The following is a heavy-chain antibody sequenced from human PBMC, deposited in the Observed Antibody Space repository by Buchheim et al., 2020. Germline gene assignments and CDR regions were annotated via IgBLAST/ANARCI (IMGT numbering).Heavy chain of an antibody. Sequence: QVQLVESGGGVVQPGRSLRLSCAASGFTFSSYGMNWVRQAPGKGLEWVAVISYDGSNKYYADSVKGRFTISSDNSKNTLYLQMNSLRAEDTAVYYCAKDKPKMYSSGSGGTPFDYWGQGTL. CDR1: GFTFSSYG. J-gene: IGHJ4*02. V-gene: IGHV3-30*18. D-gene: IGHD6-19*01. CDR2: ISYDGSNK. CDR3: AKDKPKMYSSGSGGTPFDY.